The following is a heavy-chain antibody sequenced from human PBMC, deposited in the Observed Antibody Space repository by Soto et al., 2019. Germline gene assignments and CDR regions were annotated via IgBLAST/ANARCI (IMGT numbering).Heavy chain of an antibody. J-gene: IGHJ6*03. D-gene: IGHD3-9*01. CDR3: ARLGSRQRYFDWFNGDYYYYYMDV. V-gene: IGHV4-4*02. Sequence: PSETLSLTCAVSSGSISSSNWWSWVRQPPGKGLEWIGEIYHSGSTDYNPSLKSRVTISVDKSKNQFSLKLSSVTAADTAVYYCARLGSRQRYFDWFNGDYYYYYMDVWGKGTTVTVSS. CDR2: IYHSGST. CDR1: SGSISSSNW.